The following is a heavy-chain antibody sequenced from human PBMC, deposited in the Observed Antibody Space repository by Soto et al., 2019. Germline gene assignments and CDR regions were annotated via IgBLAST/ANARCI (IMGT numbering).Heavy chain of an antibody. Sequence: QVQLVQSGAEVKKPVSSVKVSCKASGGTFSSYSINWVRQAPGQGLEWMGELIPIFGTANYEQKFQGRVTITADESTSTAYMELSSLRSEDTAVYYCARAGWRHSGGIDYWGQGTLVTVSS. CDR2: LIPIFGTA. CDR3: ARAGWRHSGGIDY. J-gene: IGHJ4*02. CDR1: GGTFSSYS. V-gene: IGHV1-69*01. D-gene: IGHD3-16*01.